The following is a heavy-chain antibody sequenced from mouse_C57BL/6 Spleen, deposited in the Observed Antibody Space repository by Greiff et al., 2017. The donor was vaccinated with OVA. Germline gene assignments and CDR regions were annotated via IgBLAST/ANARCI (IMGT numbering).Heavy chain of an antibody. CDR2: ISDGGSYT. J-gene: IGHJ3*01. V-gene: IGHV5-4*01. CDR3: ARDRSAQARGFAY. CDR1: GFTFSSYA. D-gene: IGHD3-2*02. Sequence: DVKLVESGGGLVKPGGSLKLSCAASGFTFSSYAMSWVRQTPEKRLEWVATISDGGSYTYYPDNVKGRFTISRDNAKNNLYLQMSHLKSEDTAMYYCARDRSAQARGFAYWGQGTLVTVSA.